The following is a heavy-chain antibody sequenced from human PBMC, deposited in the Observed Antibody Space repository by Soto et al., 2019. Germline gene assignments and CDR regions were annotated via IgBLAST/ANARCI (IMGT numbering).Heavy chain of an antibody. Sequence: SETLSLTCAVYGGSFSGYYWSWIRQPPGKGLEWIGEINHSGSTNYNPSLKSRVTISVDTSKNQFSLKLSSVTAADTAVYYCARDHPYYYDSSGYYYWYFDYWGQGTLVTVSS. CDR2: INHSGST. CDR3: ARDHPYYYDSSGYYYWYFDY. J-gene: IGHJ4*02. V-gene: IGHV4-34*01. D-gene: IGHD3-22*01. CDR1: GGSFSGYY.